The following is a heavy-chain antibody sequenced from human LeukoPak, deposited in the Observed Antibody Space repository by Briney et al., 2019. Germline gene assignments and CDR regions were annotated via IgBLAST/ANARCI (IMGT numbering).Heavy chain of an antibody. CDR3: TRDGYYYGSGSPPPSKDY. V-gene: IGHV3-49*03. Sequence: GGSLRLSCTASGFTFGDYAMSWFRQAPGKGLEWVGFIRSKAYGGTTEYAASVKGRFTISRDDSKSIAYLQMTSLKTEDTAVYYCTRDGYYYGSGSPPPSKDYWGQGTLVTVSS. J-gene: IGHJ4*02. CDR2: IRSKAYGGTT. CDR1: GFTFGDYA. D-gene: IGHD3-10*01.